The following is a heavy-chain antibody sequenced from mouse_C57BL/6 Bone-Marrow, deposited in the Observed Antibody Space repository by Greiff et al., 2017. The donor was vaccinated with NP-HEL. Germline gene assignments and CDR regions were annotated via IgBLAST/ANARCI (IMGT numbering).Heavy chain of an antibody. CDR3: ARGYWFAY. CDR2: ISYDGSN. J-gene: IGHJ3*01. Sequence: QQSGPGLVKPSQSLSLPCSVTGYSITSGYYWNWIRQFPGNKLEWMGYISYDGSNNYNPSLKNRISITRDTSKNQFFLKLNSVTTEDTATYYCARGYWFAYWGQGTLVTVSA. V-gene: IGHV3-6*01. CDR1: GYSITSGYY.